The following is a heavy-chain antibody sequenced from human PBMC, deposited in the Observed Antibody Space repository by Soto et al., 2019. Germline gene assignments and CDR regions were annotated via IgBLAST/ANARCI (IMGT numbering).Heavy chain of an antibody. CDR1: GFTFSSYW. D-gene: IGHD5-18*01. Sequence: GGSLRLSCAASGFTFSSYWMHWVRQAPGKGLVWVSRINSDGSSTSYADSVKGRFTISRDNAKNTLYLQMKSLRAEDTAVYYCARETTFGYSYGYGAFDIWGQGTMVTVSS. V-gene: IGHV3-74*01. CDR2: INSDGSST. CDR3: ARETTFGYSYGYGAFDI. J-gene: IGHJ3*02.